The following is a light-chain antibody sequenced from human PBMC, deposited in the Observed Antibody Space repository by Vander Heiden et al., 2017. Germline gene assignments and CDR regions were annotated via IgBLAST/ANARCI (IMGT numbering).Light chain of an antibody. CDR3: QQYYRTPLT. V-gene: IGKV4-1*01. CDR2: WAS. J-gene: IGKJ4*01. CDR1: QSVLYSSNKKNY. Sequence: DIVIPQSQDSLARSLGERATINCNSSQSVLYSSNKKNYITWFQQKPGQPPTLLIYWASTRESGVPDRFSGSGSGTDFTLTISSLQAEDVAIYYCQQYYRTPLTFGRGTKVEIK.